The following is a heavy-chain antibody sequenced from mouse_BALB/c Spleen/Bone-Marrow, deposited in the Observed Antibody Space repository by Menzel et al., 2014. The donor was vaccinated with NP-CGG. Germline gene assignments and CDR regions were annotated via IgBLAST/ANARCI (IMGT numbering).Heavy chain of an antibody. J-gene: IGHJ3*01. V-gene: IGHV14-3*02. CDR1: DFNIKDTY. D-gene: IGHD1-1*01. CDR2: IDPANGNT. CDR3: ARDYGRTAWFAY. Sequence: EVQGVESGAELVKPGASVKLSYTASDFNIKDTYIHWVKQRPEQGLEWIGGIDPANGNTKYDPKFQGKATITADTSSNTAYLQLSSLTSEDTAVYYCARDYGRTAWFAYWGQGTLVTVSA.